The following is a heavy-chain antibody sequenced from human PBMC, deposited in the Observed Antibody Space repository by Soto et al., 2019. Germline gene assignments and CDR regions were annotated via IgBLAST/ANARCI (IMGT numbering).Heavy chain of an antibody. D-gene: IGHD1-1*01. CDR2: MSPNSGAT. CDR3: ARGVDAGVDV. CDR1: GYTFTTYD. J-gene: IGHJ6*02. Sequence: QVQLVQSGAEVTKPGASVKVSCKASGYTFTTYDINWVRQATGQGLEWLGWMSPNSGATGYAQKFQGRVTMTRDTSISTAYTELSNLRSEDTAMYFCARGVDAGVDVWGQGTTATVSS. V-gene: IGHV1-8*01.